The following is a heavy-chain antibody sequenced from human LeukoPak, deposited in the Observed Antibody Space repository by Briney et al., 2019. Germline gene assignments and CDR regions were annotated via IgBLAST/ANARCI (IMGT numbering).Heavy chain of an antibody. CDR3: AKGLTRMAIDY. V-gene: IGHV3-9*01. Sequence: GGSLRLSCAASGFTFDDYAMHWVRQAPGKGLEWVSGISWNSGSIGYADSVKGRFTISRDNAKNSLYLQMNSLRAEDTALYYCAKGLTRMAIDYWGQGTLVTVSS. CDR2: ISWNSGSI. D-gene: IGHD5-24*01. J-gene: IGHJ4*02. CDR1: GFTFDDYA.